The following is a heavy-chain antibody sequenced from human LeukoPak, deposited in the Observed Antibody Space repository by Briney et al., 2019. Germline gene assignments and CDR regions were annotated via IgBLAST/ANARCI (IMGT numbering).Heavy chain of an antibody. CDR2: IYYSGGT. CDR3: ARYRCTTATCGFDP. D-gene: IGHD2/OR15-2a*01. V-gene: IGHV4-30-4*08. J-gene: IGHJ5*02. CDR1: GGSITSGDYY. Sequence: PSQTLSLTCTVSGGSITSGDYYWSWIRQPPGKGQEWIGYIYYSGGTYYDPSLKSRVSISVDTSKNQFSLKLSSVTAADTAVYYCARYRCTTATCGFDPWGQGALVTVSS.